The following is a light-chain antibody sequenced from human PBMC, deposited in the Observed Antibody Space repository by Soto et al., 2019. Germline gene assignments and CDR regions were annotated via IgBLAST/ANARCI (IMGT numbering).Light chain of an antibody. CDR3: SSYSSSSTLV. Sequence: QSLLTQSASVSGSAGQSITIACTGSSSDVGGYNYVSWFQQHPGKAPKLMIYEVSNRPSGVSNRFSASKSGNTASLTISGLQAEDEATYYCSSYSSSSTLVFGTGTKVTVL. CDR2: EVS. CDR1: SSDVGGYNY. V-gene: IGLV2-14*01. J-gene: IGLJ1*01.